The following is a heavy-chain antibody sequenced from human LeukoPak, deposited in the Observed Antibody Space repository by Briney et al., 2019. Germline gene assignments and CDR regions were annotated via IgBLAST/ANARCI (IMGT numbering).Heavy chain of an antibody. D-gene: IGHD4-17*01. CDR3: GRRNGDYARHFDY. CDR2: ISSGSSYI. V-gene: IGHV3-21*01. Sequence: GGSLRLSCAASGFTFSSYSMNWVRQAPGKGLEWVSSISSGSSYIYYAASLKGRFTISRDNARNSLFLQMDSLRAGDTAVYYCGRRNGDYARHFDYWGQGTLVTVSS. J-gene: IGHJ4*02. CDR1: GFTFSSYS.